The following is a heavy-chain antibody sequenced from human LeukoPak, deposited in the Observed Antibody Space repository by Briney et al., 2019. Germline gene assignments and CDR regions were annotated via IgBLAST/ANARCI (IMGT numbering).Heavy chain of an antibody. V-gene: IGHV3-23*01. D-gene: IGHD3-9*01. CDR2: IIGSGGST. CDR3: AKGDYDILPGYGFDP. J-gene: IGHJ5*02. CDR1: GFTCSSYA. Sequence: GSLTLSCAASGFTCSSYAMSWVGQAPGKRLEWVSAIIGSGGSTYYADSVKGRFTISRDNSKNTLYLQMNRLRGEDTAVYYCAKGDYDILPGYGFDPWDQGALVTVSS.